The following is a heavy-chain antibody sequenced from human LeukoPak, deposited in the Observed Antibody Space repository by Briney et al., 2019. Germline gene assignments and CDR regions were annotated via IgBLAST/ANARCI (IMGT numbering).Heavy chain of an antibody. Sequence: SETLSLTCTVSGGSIISYYWSWIRQPAGKGLEWIGRIYTSGSTNYNPSLKSRVTMSVDTSKNQFSLKLSSVTAADTAVYYCARDGSTTAVGYWYFDLWGRGTLVTVSS. J-gene: IGHJ2*01. CDR3: ARDGSTTAVGYWYFDL. V-gene: IGHV4-4*07. D-gene: IGHD1-26*01. CDR2: IYTSGST. CDR1: GGSIISYY.